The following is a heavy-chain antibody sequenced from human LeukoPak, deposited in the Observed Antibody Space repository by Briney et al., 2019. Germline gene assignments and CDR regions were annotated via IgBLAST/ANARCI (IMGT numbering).Heavy chain of an antibody. D-gene: IGHD1-26*01. Sequence: ASVKASCKVSGYTLTELSMHWVRQAPGKGLEWMGGFDPEDGETIYAQKFQGRVTMTEDTSTDTAYMELSSLGSEDTAVYYCATGKGAMEYEGVFDYWGQGTLVTVSS. CDR3: ATGKGAMEYEGVFDY. CDR1: GYTLTELS. J-gene: IGHJ4*02. V-gene: IGHV1-24*01. CDR2: FDPEDGET.